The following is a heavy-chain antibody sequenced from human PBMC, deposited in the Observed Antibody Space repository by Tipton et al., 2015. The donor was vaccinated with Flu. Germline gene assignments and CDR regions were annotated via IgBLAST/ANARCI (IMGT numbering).Heavy chain of an antibody. D-gene: IGHD1-26*01. CDR1: GFTFSSYA. CDR3: AKLSGVYPYCYYGMDV. CDR2: ISGSGGST. J-gene: IGHJ6*02. V-gene: IGHV3-23*01. Sequence: SLRLSCAASGFTFSSYAMSWVRQAPGKGLEWVSAISGSGGSTYYADSVKGRFTISRDNSKNTLYLQMNSLRAEDTAVYYCAKLSGVYPYCYYGMDVWGQGSTVTVSS.